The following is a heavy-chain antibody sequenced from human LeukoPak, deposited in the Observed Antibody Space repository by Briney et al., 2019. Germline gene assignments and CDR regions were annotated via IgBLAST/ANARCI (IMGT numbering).Heavy chain of an antibody. J-gene: IGHJ4*02. Sequence: PGRSLRLSCAASGFNFDGYGMYWVRQGPGKGLEWVAGISWNNGHTGYADSVNGRFTISRDSVQKALSLQMNSLRAEDTGAYYCRNSGWGGWSLNWGQGTLVTVSS. CDR1: GFNFDGYG. D-gene: IGHD6-19*01. CDR3: RNSGWGGWSLN. V-gene: IGHV3-9*01. CDR2: ISWNNGHT.